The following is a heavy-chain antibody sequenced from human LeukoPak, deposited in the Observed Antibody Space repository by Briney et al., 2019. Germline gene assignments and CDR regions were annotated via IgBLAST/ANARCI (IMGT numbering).Heavy chain of an antibody. D-gene: IGHD3-22*01. CDR1: GFTLSSYA. Sequence: GGSLRLSCAASGFTLSSYAMSWVRQAPGKGLEWVSGISWISGSIGYADSVKGRFTISRDNAKNSLYLQMNSLRAEDTALYYCAKDMVGSSGYYTRGFDYWGQGTLVTVSS. CDR2: ISWISGSI. V-gene: IGHV3-9*01. J-gene: IGHJ4*02. CDR3: AKDMVGSSGYYTRGFDY.